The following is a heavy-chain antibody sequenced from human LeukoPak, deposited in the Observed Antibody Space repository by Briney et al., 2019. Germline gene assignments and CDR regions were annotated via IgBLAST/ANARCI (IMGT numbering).Heavy chain of an antibody. CDR2: IYSGGGT. V-gene: IGHV3-66*01. CDR1: GVTGSSNQ. CDR3: VRDAS. J-gene: IGHJ4*02. Sequence: GGSLRLSCAVAGVTGSSNQMSWVRQAPGKGLEWVSAIYSGGGTYYADSVKGRFTLSRDISKNTLYLQMNSLRAEERAVYYCVRDASWGQGTLVTVSS.